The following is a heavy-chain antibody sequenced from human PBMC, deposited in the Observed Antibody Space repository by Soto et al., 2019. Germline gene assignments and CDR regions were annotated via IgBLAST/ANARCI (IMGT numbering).Heavy chain of an antibody. V-gene: IGHV1-18*04. D-gene: IGHD5-18*01. CDR1: GYTFTSYG. Sequence: DSVKVSCKASGYTFTSYGISWVRQAPGQGLEWMGWISAYNGNTNYAQKLQGRVTMTTDTSTSTAYMELRSLRSDDTAVYYCARGTATTYYYYGMDVWGQGPTVTVSS. CDR2: ISAYNGNT. CDR3: ARGTATTYYYYGMDV. J-gene: IGHJ6*02.